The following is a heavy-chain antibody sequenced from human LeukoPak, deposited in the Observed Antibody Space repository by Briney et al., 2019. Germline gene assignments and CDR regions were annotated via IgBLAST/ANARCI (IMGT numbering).Heavy chain of an antibody. CDR2: INPNSGGT. V-gene: IGHV1-2*02. CDR3: ARDYGATGHYYYYYYMDV. D-gene: IGHD1-26*01. CDR1: GYTFTGYY. J-gene: IGHJ6*03. Sequence: ASVKVSCKASGYTFTGYYTHWVRQAPGQGLEWMGWINPNSGGTNYAQKFQGRVTMTRDTSISTAYMELSRLRSDDTAVYYCARDYGATGHYYYYYYMDVWGKGTTVTVSS.